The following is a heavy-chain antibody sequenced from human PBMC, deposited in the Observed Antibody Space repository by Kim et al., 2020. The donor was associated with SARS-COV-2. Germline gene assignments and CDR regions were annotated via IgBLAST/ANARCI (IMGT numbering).Heavy chain of an antibody. D-gene: IGHD1-26*01. CDR2: ISWNSGSI. Sequence: GGSLRLSCAASGFTFDDYAMHWVRQAPGKGLEWVSGISWNSGSIGYADSVKGRFTISRDNAKNSLYLQMNSLRAEDTALYYCAKDPHSGSYYYYYYGMDVWGQGTTVTVSS. CDR3: AKDPHSGSYYYYYYGMDV. J-gene: IGHJ6*02. V-gene: IGHV3-9*01. CDR1: GFTFDDYA.